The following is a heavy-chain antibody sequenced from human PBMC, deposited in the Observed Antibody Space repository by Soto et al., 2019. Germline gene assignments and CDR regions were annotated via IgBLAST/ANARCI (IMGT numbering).Heavy chain of an antibody. D-gene: IGHD4-17*01. CDR1: GYTFTSYA. CDR2: INAGNGNT. J-gene: IGHJ6*03. V-gene: IGHV1-3*01. CDR3: ARETTVTTGDYYYYMDV. Sequence: QVQLVQSGAEVKKPGASVKVSCKASGYTFTSYAMHWVRQAPGQRLEWMGWINAGNGNTKYSQKFQGRVTITRDTSASTADMELSSLRSEDTAVYYCARETTVTTGDYYYYMDVWGKGTTVTVSS.